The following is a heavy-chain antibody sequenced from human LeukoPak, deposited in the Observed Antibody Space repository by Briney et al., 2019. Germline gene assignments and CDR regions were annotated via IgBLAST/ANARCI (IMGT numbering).Heavy chain of an antibody. V-gene: IGHV1-46*01. D-gene: IGHD6-13*01. CDR2: INPSGGST. CDR3: ARYSSSWYRGSLDFDY. Sequence: EASVKVSCKASGYTFTSYYMHWVRQAPGQGLEWMGIINPSGGSTSYAQKFQGRVTMTRDTSTSTVYMELSSLRSEDTAVYYCARYSSSWYRGSLDFDYWGQGTLVTVSS. CDR1: GYTFTSYY. J-gene: IGHJ4*02.